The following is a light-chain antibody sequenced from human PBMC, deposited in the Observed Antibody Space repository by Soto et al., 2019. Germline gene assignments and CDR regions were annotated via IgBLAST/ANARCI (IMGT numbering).Light chain of an antibody. V-gene: IGLV2-23*02. CDR1: GSDIGANNL. CDR2: EVT. J-gene: IGLJ1*01. CDR3: SSYAGSSTFYV. Sequence: QSVLTQPASVSGSPGQSITISCAGGGSDIGANNLVSWYQQHPGTVPRLLIFEVTKRPTGISSRFSGSKSGNTASLTISGLQAEDEADYYCSSYAGSSTFYVFGTGTKVTVL.